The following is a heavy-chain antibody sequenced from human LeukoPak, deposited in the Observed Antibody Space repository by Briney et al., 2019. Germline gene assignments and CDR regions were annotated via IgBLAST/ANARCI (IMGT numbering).Heavy chain of an antibody. V-gene: IGHV3-53*01. CDR2: SYSGGST. CDR3: ARSGTGVFDY. CDR1: GFTVSTDH. Sequence: GGSLRLSCAASGFTVSTDHMSWVRQAPGKGLEWVAVSYSGGSTYHAESVKGRFTISRDNSKNTLYLQMNSLRAEDTAVYYCARSGTGVFDYWGQGTLVTVSS. J-gene: IGHJ4*02. D-gene: IGHD3-10*01.